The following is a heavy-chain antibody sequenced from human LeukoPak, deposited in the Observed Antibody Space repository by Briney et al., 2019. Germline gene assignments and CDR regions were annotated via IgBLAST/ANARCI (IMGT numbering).Heavy chain of an antibody. CDR1: GFTFSSYG. J-gene: IGHJ4*02. D-gene: IGHD3-10*01. V-gene: IGHV3-23*01. Sequence: GGSLRLSCAASGFTFSSYGMSWVRQAPGKGLEWVSAISGSGGSTYYADSVKGRFTISRDNSKNTLYLQMNSLRAEDTAVYYCAGIWFGDFDYWAREPWSPSPQ. CDR3: AGIWFGDFDY. CDR2: ISGSGGST.